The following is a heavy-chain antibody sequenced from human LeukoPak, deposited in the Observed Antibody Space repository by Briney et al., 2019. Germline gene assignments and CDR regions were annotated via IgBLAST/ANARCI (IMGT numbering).Heavy chain of an antibody. Sequence: GGSLRLSCAASGFTFSSYSMNWVRQAPGKGLEWVSSISSSSSYIYYADSVKGRFTISRDNAKNSLYLQMNSLRAEDTAVYYCARASSSWYYFDYWGQGTLVTVSS. CDR3: ARASSSWYYFDY. J-gene: IGHJ4*02. CDR1: GFTFSSYS. V-gene: IGHV3-21*01. D-gene: IGHD6-13*01. CDR2: ISSSSSYI.